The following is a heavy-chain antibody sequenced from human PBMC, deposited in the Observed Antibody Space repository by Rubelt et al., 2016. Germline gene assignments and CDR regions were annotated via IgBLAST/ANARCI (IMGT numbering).Heavy chain of an antibody. CDR3: ARAVRVGATNRYYFDY. J-gene: IGHJ4*02. Sequence: EVQLVESGGGLVKPGGSLRLSCAASGFTFSSYSMNWVRQAPGKGLEWVSSISSSSSYIYYADSVKGRFTISRDNAKNSLYLQMNSLRAEDTAVYYCARAVRVGATNRYYFDYWGQGTLVTVSS. CDR1: GFTFSSYS. V-gene: IGHV3-21*01. CDR2: ISSSSSYI. D-gene: IGHD1-26*01.